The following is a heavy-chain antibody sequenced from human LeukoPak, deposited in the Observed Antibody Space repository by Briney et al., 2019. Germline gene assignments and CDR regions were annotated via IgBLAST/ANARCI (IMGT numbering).Heavy chain of an antibody. CDR2: INPKSGGT. V-gene: IGHV1-2*02. CDR1: GYTYTGYY. CDR3: ASVTLSAYDGDY. J-gene: IGHJ4*02. D-gene: IGHD5-12*01. Sequence: ASVKVSCKASGYTYTGYYMHWVRQAPGQGLECMGWINPKSGGTNYAQKFQGRVTMTRDTSISTAYMELSRLRSDDTAVYYCASVTLSAYDGDYRGQGTLVTVSS.